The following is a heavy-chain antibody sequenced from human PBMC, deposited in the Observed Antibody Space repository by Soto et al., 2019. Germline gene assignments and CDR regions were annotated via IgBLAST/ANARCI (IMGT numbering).Heavy chain of an antibody. J-gene: IGHJ4*02. Sequence: PGGSLRLSCTASGFTFGDFAMSWFRQAPGKGLEWVGFIKSKAYGGTIEYAASVKGRFTISRDDSKSIAYLQMNSLKTEDTALYYCTRNSRALLVGIGDSWGPRILVTVSS. D-gene: IGHD2-21*01. CDR2: IKSKAYGGTI. CDR1: GFTFGDFA. V-gene: IGHV3-49*03. CDR3: TRNSRALLVGIGDS.